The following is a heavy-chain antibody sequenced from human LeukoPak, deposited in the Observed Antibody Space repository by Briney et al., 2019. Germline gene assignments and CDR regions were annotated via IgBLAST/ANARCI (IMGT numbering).Heavy chain of an antibody. CDR2: LSGSGGGT. Sequence: GGSLRLSCAVSGITLSNYGMSWVRQAPGKGLEWVAGLSGSGGGTNYADSVQGRFTISRDNSKNTLYLQMNSLRAEDTAVYYCARDRMHYRYCSSTSCIGAFDYWGQGTLVTVSS. D-gene: IGHD2-2*01. CDR1: GITLSNYG. CDR3: ARDRMHYRYCSSTSCIGAFDY. J-gene: IGHJ4*02. V-gene: IGHV3-23*01.